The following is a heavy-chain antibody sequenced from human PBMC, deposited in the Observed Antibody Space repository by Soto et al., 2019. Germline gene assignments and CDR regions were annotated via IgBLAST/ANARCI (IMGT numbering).Heavy chain of an antibody. Sequence: GRSLRLSWAASGCTFISYGMHWVRTATGKGLEWVAVIWYDGSNKYYADSVKGRFTISRDNSKNTLYLQMNSLRAEDTAAYYCAREERHESGYYYYGMDAWRQRTTVTVSS. J-gene: IGHJ6*02. CDR3: AREERHESGYYYYGMDA. D-gene: IGHD1-1*01. CDR2: IWYDGSNK. CDR1: GCTFISYG. V-gene: IGHV3-33*01.